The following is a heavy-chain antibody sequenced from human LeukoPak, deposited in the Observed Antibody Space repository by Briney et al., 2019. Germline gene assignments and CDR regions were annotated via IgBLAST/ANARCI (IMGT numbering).Heavy chain of an antibody. J-gene: IGHJ4*02. CDR3: ARYKNSSSWYPDVDIFDY. CDR1: GGSFSGYY. CDR2: INDSGST. D-gene: IGHD6-13*01. V-gene: IGHV4-34*01. Sequence: SETLSLTCAVYGGSFSGYYRSWIRQPPGKGLEWIGEINDSGSTNYNPSLKSRVTISVDTSKNQFSLKLSSVTAADTAVYYCARYKNSSSWYPDVDIFDYWGQGTLVTVSS.